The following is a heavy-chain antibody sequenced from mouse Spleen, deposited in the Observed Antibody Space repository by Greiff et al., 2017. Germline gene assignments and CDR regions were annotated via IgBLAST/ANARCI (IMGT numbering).Heavy chain of an antibody. J-gene: IGHJ3*01. Sequence: DVHLVESGPGLVKPSQSLSLTCSVTGYSITSGYYWNWIRQFPGNKLEWMGYISYDGSNNYNPSLKNRISITRDTSKNQFFLKLNSVTTEDTATYYCARDDYAWFAYWGQGTLVTVSA. V-gene: IGHV3-6*01. CDR2: ISYDGSN. CDR1: GYSITSGYY. D-gene: IGHD2-4*01. CDR3: ARDDYAWFAY.